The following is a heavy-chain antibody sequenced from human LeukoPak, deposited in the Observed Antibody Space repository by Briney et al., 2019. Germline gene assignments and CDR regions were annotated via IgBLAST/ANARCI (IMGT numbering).Heavy chain of an antibody. V-gene: IGHV3-30*02. Sequence: GGSLRLSCAASGFTFSSYGMHWVRQAPGKGLEWVAFIRYDGSNKYYADSVKGRFTISRDNSKNTLYLQMNSLRAEDTAVYYCAKDRVAAADGFDYWGQGTLVTVSS. CDR3: AKDRVAAADGFDY. CDR2: IRYDGSNK. J-gene: IGHJ4*02. CDR1: GFTFSSYG. D-gene: IGHD6-13*01.